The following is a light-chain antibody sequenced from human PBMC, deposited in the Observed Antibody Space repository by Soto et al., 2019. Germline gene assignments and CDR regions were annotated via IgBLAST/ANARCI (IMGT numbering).Light chain of an antibody. Sequence: QSALTQPASVSGSPGQSITISCTGASSDVGLYDFVSWYQQHPGKAPKLLIYEVTYRPSGVSSRFSGSKSGNTASLTISGLQAEDEADYYCASWDDSLNGWVFGGGTKLTVL. CDR3: ASWDDSLNGWV. V-gene: IGLV2-14*01. CDR2: EVT. J-gene: IGLJ3*02. CDR1: SSDVGLYDF.